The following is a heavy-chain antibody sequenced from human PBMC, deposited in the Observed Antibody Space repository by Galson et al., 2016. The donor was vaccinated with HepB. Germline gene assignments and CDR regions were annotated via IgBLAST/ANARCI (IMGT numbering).Heavy chain of an antibody. Sequence: TLSLTCTVSGGSISSGGYYWSWIRQHPGKGLEWIGYIEYSGSTYYNPSLKSRLTISVDTSKNQFSLKLSSVTAADTAVYYCAGDASGSFGRQFWGQGTLVTGSS. CDR3: AGDASGSFGRQF. V-gene: IGHV4-31*03. CDR1: GGSISSGGYY. J-gene: IGHJ4*02. CDR2: IEYSGST. D-gene: IGHD3-10*01.